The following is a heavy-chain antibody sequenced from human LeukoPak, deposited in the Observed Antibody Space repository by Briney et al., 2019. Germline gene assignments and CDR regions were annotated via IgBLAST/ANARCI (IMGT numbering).Heavy chain of an antibody. CDR3: ATAPLYCSSASCPTTD. D-gene: IGHD2-2*01. V-gene: IGHV5-51*01. CDR2: IYPGDSET. CDR1: GDSFTTYW. Sequence: HGESLKISCKASGDSFTTYWIGWVRQMSGKGLEWVGIIYPGDSETRYSPSFQGRVTISVDKSITTAYLQWSSLKTSDTARYYCATAPLYCSSASCPTTDWGQGTLVTVSS. J-gene: IGHJ4*02.